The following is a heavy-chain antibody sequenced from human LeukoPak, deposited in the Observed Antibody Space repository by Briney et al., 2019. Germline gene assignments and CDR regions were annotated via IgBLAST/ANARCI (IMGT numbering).Heavy chain of an antibody. CDR2: INPSGGTT. CDR3: ARGYSSSRYWGGGDY. CDR1: GYTLTSYY. D-gene: IGHD6-13*01. Sequence: ASVKVSCKASGYTLTSYYMHWVGQAPGQGLEWMGIINPSGGTTSYAQKFQGRVTMTRDTSTSTVYMELNSLTSEDTAVYYCARGYSSSRYWGGGDYWGQGTLVTVSS. J-gene: IGHJ4*02. V-gene: IGHV1-46*01.